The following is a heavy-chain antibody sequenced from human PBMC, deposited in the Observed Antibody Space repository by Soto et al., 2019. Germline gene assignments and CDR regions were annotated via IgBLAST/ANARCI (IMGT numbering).Heavy chain of an antibody. CDR1: GGSISSYY. J-gene: IGHJ6*02. D-gene: IGHD2-15*01. CDR3: ARGFWWGNYYYYYGMDV. Sequence: PSETLSLTCTVSGGSISSYYWSWIRQPPGKGLEWIGYIYYSGSTNYNPSLKSRVTISVDTSKNQFSLKLSSVTAADTAVYYCARGFWWGNYYYYYGMDVWGQGTTVTVS. CDR2: IYYSGST. V-gene: IGHV4-59*01.